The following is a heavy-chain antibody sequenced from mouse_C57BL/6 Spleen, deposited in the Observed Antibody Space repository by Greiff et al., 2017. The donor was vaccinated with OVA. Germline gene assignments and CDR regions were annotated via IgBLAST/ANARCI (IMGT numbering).Heavy chain of an antibody. J-gene: IGHJ1*03. CDR3: ARSTTVVAWYFDV. Sequence: QVQLKQPGAELVMPGASVKLSCKASGYTFTSYWMHWVKQRPGQGLEWIGEIDPSDSYTNYNQKFKGKSTLTVDKSSSTAYMQLSSLTSEDSAVYYCARSTTVVAWYFDVWGTGTTVTVSS. CDR2: IDPSDSYT. CDR1: GYTFTSYW. V-gene: IGHV1-69*01. D-gene: IGHD1-1*01.